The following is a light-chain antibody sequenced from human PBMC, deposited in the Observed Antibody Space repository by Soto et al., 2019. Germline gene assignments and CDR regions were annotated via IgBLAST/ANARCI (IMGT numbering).Light chain of an antibody. CDR1: QSDSSN. CDR3: QQYNTWPPIT. Sequence: EIVMTQSPATLSVSPGERATLSCRASQSDSSNLAWYQQKPGQAPRLLIFGASTRATGIPARFSGSGSGTEFTLTISSLQSEDFAVYYCQQYNTWPPITFGPGTRLDIK. J-gene: IGKJ5*01. CDR2: GAS. V-gene: IGKV3-15*01.